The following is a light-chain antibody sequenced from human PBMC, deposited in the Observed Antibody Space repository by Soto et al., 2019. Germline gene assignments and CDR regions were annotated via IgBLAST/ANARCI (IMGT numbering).Light chain of an antibody. V-gene: IGKV1-27*01. Sequence: DIQINQSLSSLSASVEDRVTITFRASQGISNYLAWYQQKPGKVPKLLIYAASTLQSGVPSRFSGSGSGTDFTLTISSLQPEDVATYYCQKYNSAPRTFGGGSMVDI. J-gene: IGKJ4*01. CDR1: QGISNY. CDR2: AAS. CDR3: QKYNSAPRT.